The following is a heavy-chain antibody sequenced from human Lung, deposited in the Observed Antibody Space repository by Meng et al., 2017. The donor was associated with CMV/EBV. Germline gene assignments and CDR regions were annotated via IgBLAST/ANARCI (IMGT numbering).Heavy chain of an antibody. CDR1: GVAVSDGNYH. V-gene: IGHV4-61*01. D-gene: IGHD2-15*01. CDR2: TWSGRGT. Sequence: SETLSPTCIVSGVAVSDGNYHWNWVLQPPGKGLEWIGQTWSGRGTYYSPSLESRLTISVDTSKNQFSLHLTSVTAADTAIYYCATLIAGYGGRGSWGQGTLVTVSS. J-gene: IGHJ4*02. CDR3: ATLIAGYGGRGS.